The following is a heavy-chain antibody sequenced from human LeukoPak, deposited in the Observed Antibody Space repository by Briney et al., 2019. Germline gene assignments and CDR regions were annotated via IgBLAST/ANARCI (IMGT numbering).Heavy chain of an antibody. V-gene: IGHV1-18*01. J-gene: IGHJ6*02. Sequence: GASVKVPCKASGYTFTSYGISWVRQAPGQGLEWMGWISANNGNTNYAQKLQGRVTMTTDTSTSTAYMELRSLRSDDTAVYYCARDPRDWSGYYMGPQLNYYYGMDVWGQGTTVTVSS. CDR3: ARDPRDWSGYYMGPQLNYYYGMDV. CDR1: GYTFTSYG. D-gene: IGHD3-3*01. CDR2: ISANNGNT.